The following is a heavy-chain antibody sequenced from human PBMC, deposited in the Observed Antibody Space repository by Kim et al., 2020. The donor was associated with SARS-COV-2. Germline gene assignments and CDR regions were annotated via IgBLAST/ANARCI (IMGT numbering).Heavy chain of an antibody. CDR2: IKQDGSEK. CDR1: GFTFSSYW. J-gene: IGHJ4*02. Sequence: GGSLRLSCAASGFTFSSYWMSWVRQAPGKGLEWVANIKQDGSEKYYVDSVKGRFTISRDNAKNSLYLQMNILRAEDTAVYYCASLSSSSWYFDYWGQGTLVTVSS. CDR3: ASLSSSSWYFDY. D-gene: IGHD6-13*01. V-gene: IGHV3-7*01.